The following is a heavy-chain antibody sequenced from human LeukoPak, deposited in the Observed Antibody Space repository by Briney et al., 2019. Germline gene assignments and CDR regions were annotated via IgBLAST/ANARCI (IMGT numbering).Heavy chain of an antibody. CDR1: GFTLSNYA. CDR3: ARRSGIAVAGAFDY. D-gene: IGHD6-19*01. J-gene: IGHJ4*02. Sequence: GGSLRLSCAASGFTLSNYAMRSVRQAPRKGVEWVSGISGSGDSPYYADSVRGRFTISRDNSKNTLSLKMNRLRAEDTAVYYCARRSGIAVAGAFDYWGQGTLVTVSS. V-gene: IGHV3-23*01. CDR2: ISGSGDSP.